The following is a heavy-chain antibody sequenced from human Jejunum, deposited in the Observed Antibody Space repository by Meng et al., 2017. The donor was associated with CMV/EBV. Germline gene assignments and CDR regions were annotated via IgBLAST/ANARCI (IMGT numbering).Heavy chain of an antibody. J-gene: IGHJ6*02. Sequence: TFSSFYTHSVRQAPVNGLAWVAVISSDGTEKYDADSVKGRFTISRDNSKNTVYLQMDSLRPEDTAVYYCARDVIAANYYQYGMDVWGQGTTVTVSS. V-gene: IGHV3-30*04. D-gene: IGHD6-6*01. CDR3: ARDVIAANYYQYGMDV. CDR1: TFSSFY. CDR2: ISSDGTEK.